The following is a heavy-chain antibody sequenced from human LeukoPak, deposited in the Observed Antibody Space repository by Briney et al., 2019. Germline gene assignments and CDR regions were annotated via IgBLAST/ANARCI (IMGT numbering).Heavy chain of an antibody. D-gene: IGHD2-2*01. CDR1: GGSISSGSYY. V-gene: IGHV4-61*02. Sequence: SETLSLTCTVSGGSISSGSYYWSWVRQPAGKGLEWIGRIYTSGSTNYNPSLKSRVTISVDTSKNQFSLKLSSVTAADTAVSYCARDRRICSSTSCPTYYYYYYMDVWGKGTTVTVSS. CDR2: IYTSGST. CDR3: ARDRRICSSTSCPTYYYYYYMDV. J-gene: IGHJ6*03.